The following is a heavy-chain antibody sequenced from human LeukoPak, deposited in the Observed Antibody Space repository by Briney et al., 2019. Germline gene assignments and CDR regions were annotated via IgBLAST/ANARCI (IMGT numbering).Heavy chain of an antibody. J-gene: IGHJ3*02. CDR2: MFYSEST. CDR1: GASVSDGNYY. CDR3: ARVGRGAFDI. V-gene: IGHV4-61*01. Sequence: SETLSLTCSVSGASVSDGNYYWSWIRPPPGKGLEWIGYMFYSESTKCNPSLKSRVTISVDNSKNQFSLHMSSVTAADTAVYFCARVGRGAFDIWGQGTMVTVSS. D-gene: IGHD1-26*01.